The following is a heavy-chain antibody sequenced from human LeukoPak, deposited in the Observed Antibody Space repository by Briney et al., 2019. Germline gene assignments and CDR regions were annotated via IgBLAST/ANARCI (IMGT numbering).Heavy chain of an antibody. Sequence: PSETLSLTCTVSGGSLSSYYCSWIRQPPGKGLEWMGYIYGGGSTNYNPSLTSRVTISVDTSKNQFSLSLSSVTAADTAVYYCERQVGQMRFDSWGQGTPVTVSS. D-gene: IGHD1-26*01. CDR3: ERQVGQMRFDS. V-gene: IGHV4-59*08. J-gene: IGHJ5*01. CDR1: GGSLSSYY. CDR2: IYGGGST.